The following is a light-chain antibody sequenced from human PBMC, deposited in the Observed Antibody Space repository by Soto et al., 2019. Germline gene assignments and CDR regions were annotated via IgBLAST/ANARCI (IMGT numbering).Light chain of an antibody. V-gene: IGKV3-11*01. CDR3: QQRSNWPWT. J-gene: IGKJ1*01. Sequence: EMALTQSPATLSLSPGERATLSCRASQSVSSFLAWYQQKPGQAPRLLIYDASNRATGIPARFSGSGSGTDFTLTISSLEPEDFAVYYCQQRSNWPWTFGQGTKVDIK. CDR2: DAS. CDR1: QSVSSF.